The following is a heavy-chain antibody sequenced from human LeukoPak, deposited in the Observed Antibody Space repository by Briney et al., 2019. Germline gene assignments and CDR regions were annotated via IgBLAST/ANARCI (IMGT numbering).Heavy chain of an antibody. J-gene: IGHJ5*02. V-gene: IGHV3-23*01. CDR1: GFTFSSYA. Sequence: GGSLRLSCAASGFTFSSYAMTWVRQAPGKGLEWVSAVTGSSGGTYYADSVKGRFTISRDDSKSTLYLQMNSLRVEDTAVYYCAKSGHGTSSWFDPWDQGTLVIVSS. D-gene: IGHD6-6*01. CDR3: AKSGHGTSSWFDP. CDR2: VTGSSGGT.